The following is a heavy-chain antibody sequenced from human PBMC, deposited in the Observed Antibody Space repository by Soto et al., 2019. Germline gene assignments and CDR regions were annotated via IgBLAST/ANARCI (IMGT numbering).Heavy chain of an antibody. CDR1: GGSFNSYP. Sequence: QVQLVQSGAEVKKPGSSVKVSCKASGGSFNSYPISWVRQVPGQGLEWMGGIIPLSGAANYAQNFQGRVTINADKSTSSVYMELSSRRSEDTAVYYCARPDSSGNYYLLWGQGTLVTVSS. CDR3: ARPDSSGNYYLL. V-gene: IGHV1-69*06. D-gene: IGHD3-22*01. J-gene: IGHJ4*02. CDR2: IIPLSGAA.